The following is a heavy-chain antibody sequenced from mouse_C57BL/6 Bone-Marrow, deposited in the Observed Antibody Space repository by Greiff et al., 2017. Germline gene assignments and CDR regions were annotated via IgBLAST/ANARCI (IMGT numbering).Heavy chain of an antibody. D-gene: IGHD2-5*01. CDR3: TREGGYYSNYVGAMDY. J-gene: IGHJ4*01. CDR1: GFTFSSYA. CDR2: ISSGGDYI. V-gene: IGHV5-9-1*02. Sequence: EVKLVESGEGLVKPGGSLKLSCAASGFTFSSYAMSWVRQTPEKRLEWVAYISSGGDYIYYADTVTGRFTISRDNARNTLYLQMSSLKSEDTAMYYCTREGGYYSNYVGAMDYWGQGTSVTVSS.